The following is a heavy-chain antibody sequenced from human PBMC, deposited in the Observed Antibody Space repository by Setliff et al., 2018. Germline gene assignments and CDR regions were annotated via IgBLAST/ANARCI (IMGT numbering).Heavy chain of an antibody. Sequence: GGSLRLSCGASGFTFSTHAMHWVRQAPGKGLEWVSGISWDGGNMDYADSVKGRFTISRDNSKNTLYLQMNSLRPEDTAVYYCARTCSGSGCYAGLESWGQGTPVTVSS. CDR3: ARTCSGSGCYAGLES. V-gene: IGHV3-NL1*01. J-gene: IGHJ4*02. CDR1: GFTFSTHA. D-gene: IGHD2-15*01. CDR2: ISWDGGNM.